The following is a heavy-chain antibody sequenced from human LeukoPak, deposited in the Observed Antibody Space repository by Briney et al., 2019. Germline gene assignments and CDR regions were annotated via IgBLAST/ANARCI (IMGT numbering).Heavy chain of an antibody. CDR3: ARDLYRDSLPVSWFDP. CDR1: GYTFTSYG. J-gene: IGHJ5*02. V-gene: IGHV1-18*01. Sequence: GASVKVSCKASGYTFTSYGISWVRQAPGQGLEWMGWISDYNGNTNYAQKLQGRVTMTTDTSTSTAYMELRSLRSDDTAVHYCARDLYRDSLPVSWFDPWGQGTLVTVSS. D-gene: IGHD4-11*01. CDR2: ISDYNGNT.